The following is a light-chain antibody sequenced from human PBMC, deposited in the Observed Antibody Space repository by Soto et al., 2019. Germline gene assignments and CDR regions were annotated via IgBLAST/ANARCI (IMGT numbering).Light chain of an antibody. J-gene: IGKJ4*01. CDR2: GAS. CDR3: QQYSTWPLT. CDR1: QSVSST. V-gene: IGKV3-15*01. Sequence: EVVMTQSPATPSVSPGERATLSCRASQSVSSTLAWYQQKPGQAPRLLIYGASTRATGIPARFSGSGSGTEFTLTISSLQSEDFAVYYCQQYSTWPLTFGGGTKVEIK.